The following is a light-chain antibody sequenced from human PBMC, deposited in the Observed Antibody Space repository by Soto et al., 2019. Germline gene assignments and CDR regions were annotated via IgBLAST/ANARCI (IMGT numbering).Light chain of an antibody. CDR3: MQPLQSWT. CDR2: LGS. J-gene: IGKJ1*01. V-gene: IGKV2-28*01. CDR1: QSLLHSNGYNY. Sequence: DIVMTQSPLSLPVTPGEPASISCRSSQSLLHSNGYNYLDWYLQKPGQSPQLLIYLGSNRASGVPDRFSGSGSGTDFTLKISRVEAEYVGFYYCMQPLQSWTFGQGTKVDIK.